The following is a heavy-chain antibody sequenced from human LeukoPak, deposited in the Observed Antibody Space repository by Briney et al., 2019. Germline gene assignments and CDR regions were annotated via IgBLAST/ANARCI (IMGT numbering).Heavy chain of an antibody. CDR3: AREIPRVGTQIEYYFDY. D-gene: IGHD4-23*01. CDR1: GGSFSGYY. J-gene: IGHJ4*02. CDR2: INHSGST. Sequence: SETLSLTCAVYGGSFSGYYWSLIRQPPGKGLEWIGEINHSGSTNYNPSLKSRVTISVDTSKNQFSLKLSSVTAADTAVYYCAREIPRVGTQIEYYFDYWGQGTLVTVSS. V-gene: IGHV4-34*01.